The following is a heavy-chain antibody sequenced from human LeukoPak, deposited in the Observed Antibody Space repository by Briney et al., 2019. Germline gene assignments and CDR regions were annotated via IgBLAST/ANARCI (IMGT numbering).Heavy chain of an antibody. J-gene: IGHJ4*02. CDR2: INYSGRT. CDR3: AKGGTSLGNYDILTGQTPDYFDY. Sequence: ASETLSLTCSVSGYSIRSGYQWGWIRQAPGKGLEWIGSINYSGRTYDNPSLKSRVTISVDTSKNQFSLKLSSVTAADTAVYYCAKGGTSLGNYDILTGQTPDYFDYWGQGTLVTVSS. V-gene: IGHV4-38-2*02. CDR1: GYSIRSGYQ. D-gene: IGHD3-9*01.